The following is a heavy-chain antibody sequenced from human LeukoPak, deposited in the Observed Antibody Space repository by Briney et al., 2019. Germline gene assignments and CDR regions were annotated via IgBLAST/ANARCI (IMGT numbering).Heavy chain of an antibody. D-gene: IGHD6-13*01. CDR3: ARDRINIWEQLVSAFDP. CDR1: GYTFTDYY. Sequence: ASVTVSCKASGYTFTDYYIHWVRQAPGQGPEWMGWINPKSGGTHYAQKFQDRVTMTRDTSINTAFMELSRLRSDDTAVYYCARDRINIWEQLVSAFDPWGQGTLVTVSS. V-gene: IGHV1-2*02. J-gene: IGHJ5*02. CDR2: INPKSGGT.